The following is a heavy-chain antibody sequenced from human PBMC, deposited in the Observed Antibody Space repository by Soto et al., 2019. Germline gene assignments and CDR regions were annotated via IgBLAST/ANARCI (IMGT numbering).Heavy chain of an antibody. D-gene: IGHD3-10*01. Sequence: GESLKISCKGSGYSFTSYWISWVRQMPGKGLEWMGRIDPSDSYTNYSPSFQGHVTISADKSISTAYLQWSSLKASDTAMYYCARQLSCPDGSGTNFYYYYGMDVRGQGTTVTVSS. J-gene: IGHJ6*02. V-gene: IGHV5-10-1*01. CDR2: IDPSDSYT. CDR3: ARQLSCPDGSGTNFYYYYGMDV. CDR1: GYSFTSYW.